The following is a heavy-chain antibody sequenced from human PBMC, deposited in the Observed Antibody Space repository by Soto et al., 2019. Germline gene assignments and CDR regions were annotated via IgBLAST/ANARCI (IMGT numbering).Heavy chain of an antibody. CDR3: ARAVGDVWYGLDV. Sequence: PSETLSLTCAVYGGSFSDYYWNWIRQPPGKGLEWIGEINHSGSTNYNPSLKSRVTISVGTSKKQFSLKLSSVTAADMAVFYCARAVGDVWYGLDVWGQGTTVTVSS. CDR2: INHSGST. CDR1: GGSFSDYY. D-gene: IGHD1-26*01. J-gene: IGHJ6*02. V-gene: IGHV4-34*01.